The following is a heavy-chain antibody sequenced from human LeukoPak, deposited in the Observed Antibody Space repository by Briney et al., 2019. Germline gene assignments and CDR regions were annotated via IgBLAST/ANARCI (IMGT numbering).Heavy chain of an antibody. V-gene: IGHV3-23*01. CDR1: GFTFSSYS. CDR2: ISGSGGNT. J-gene: IGHJ4*02. Sequence: GGSLRLSCAASGFTFSSYSMSWVRQAPGKGLEWVSAISGSGGNTYYADSVKGRFTISRDNSKNTLYLQMDSLRADDTAVYYCAKAAFSRTSYFDYWGQGTLVTASS. D-gene: IGHD3-3*02. CDR3: AKAAFSRTSYFDY.